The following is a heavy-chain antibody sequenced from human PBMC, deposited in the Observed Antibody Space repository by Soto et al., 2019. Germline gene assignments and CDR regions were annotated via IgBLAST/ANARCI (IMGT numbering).Heavy chain of an antibody. CDR3: ASFYCSGGSCYSVDY. CDR2: INPSGGST. D-gene: IGHD2-15*01. V-gene: IGHV1-46*03. Sequence: GASVKVSCKASGYTFTSYYMHWVQQAPGQGLEWMGIINPSGGSTSYAQKFQGRVTMTRDTSTSTVYMELSSLRSEDTAVYYCASFYCSGGSCYSVDYCGQXSLVTVSS. CDR1: GYTFTSYY. J-gene: IGHJ4*02.